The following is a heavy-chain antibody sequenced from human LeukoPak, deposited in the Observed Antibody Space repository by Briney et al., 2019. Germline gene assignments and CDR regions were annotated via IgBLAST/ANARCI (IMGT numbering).Heavy chain of an antibody. D-gene: IGHD3-22*01. V-gene: IGHV3-11*01. CDR3: ARDSSPRYYYDTGGHYYVY. J-gene: IGHJ4*02. Sequence: GGSLRLSCAASGFTFSDYYMTWIRQAPEKGLEWVSYISSGGTTIYYADSVKGRFTISRDNAKNSLYLQMNSLRAEDTAIYYCARDSSPRYYYDTGGHYYVYWGQGTLVTVSS. CDR2: ISSGGTTI. CDR1: GFTFSDYY.